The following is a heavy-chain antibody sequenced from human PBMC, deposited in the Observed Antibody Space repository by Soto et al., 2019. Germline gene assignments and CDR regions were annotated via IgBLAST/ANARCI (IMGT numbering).Heavy chain of an antibody. J-gene: IGHJ4*02. V-gene: IGHV3-23*01. D-gene: IGHD3-10*01. CDR2: ISNTGTAT. CDR1: GFTFSTYA. Sequence: EVQLLESGGTVVQPGGSLRLSCAASGFTFSTYAISWVRQAPGKGLEWVSTISNTGTATYYADSVRGQFTISRANSKNTVYLQMNSLRAEDTATYYCAREGTAERELRHFDFWGQGTLVTVSS. CDR3: AREGTAERELRHFDF.